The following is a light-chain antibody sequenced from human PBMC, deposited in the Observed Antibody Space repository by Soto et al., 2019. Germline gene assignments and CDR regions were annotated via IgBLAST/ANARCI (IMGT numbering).Light chain of an antibody. CDR2: EVT. CDR3: TASDGSVDGRV. J-gene: IGLJ3*02. Sequence: QSALTQPASASGSPGQSITIFCTGTSSEVGAYKFVSWYRHHPGRAPQLMIYEVTNRPSGVSSRYSGFKSGNTASLTIAGLHPEDDGDDYCTASDGSVDGRVFGGGTKLTVL. CDR1: SSEVGAYKF. V-gene: IGLV2-14*01.